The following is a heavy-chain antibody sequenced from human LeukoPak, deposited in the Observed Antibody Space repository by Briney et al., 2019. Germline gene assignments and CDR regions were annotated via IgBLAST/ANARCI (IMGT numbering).Heavy chain of an antibody. CDR2: IYYSGST. D-gene: IGHD4-23*01. V-gene: IGHV4-59*01. CDR3: AKSRGNSDKYYFDY. CDR1: GGSISSYY. J-gene: IGHJ4*02. Sequence: SETLSLTCTVSGGSISSYYWSWIRQPPGKGLEWIGYIYYSGSTNYNPSLKSRVTISVDTSKNQFSLKLSSVTAADTAVYYCAKSRGNSDKYYFDYWGQGTLVTVSS.